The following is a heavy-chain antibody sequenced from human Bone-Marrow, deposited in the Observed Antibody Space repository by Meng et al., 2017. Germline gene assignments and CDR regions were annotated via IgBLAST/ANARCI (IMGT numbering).Heavy chain of an antibody. D-gene: IGHD4-17*01. CDR3: AKVPYGDYFNWFDP. Sequence: GESLKISCAASGFTFSDHYMDWVRQAPGKGLEWVSSLSSSGSSTYYADSVKGRFTISRDNSKNTLYLQMNSLRAEDTAIYFCAKVPYGDYFNWFDPRGQGTLVTVSS. V-gene: IGHV3-23*01. CDR1: GFTFSDHY. CDR2: LSSSGSST. J-gene: IGHJ5*02.